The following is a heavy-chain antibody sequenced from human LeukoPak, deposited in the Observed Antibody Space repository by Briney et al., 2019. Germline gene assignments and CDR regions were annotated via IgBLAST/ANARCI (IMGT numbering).Heavy chain of an antibody. CDR2: INHSGST. V-gene: IGHV4-34*01. CDR3: ARGPSSSWYPRFDY. D-gene: IGHD6-13*01. Sequence: SETLSLTCAVYGVSFSGYYWSWIRQPPGKGLEWIGEINHSGSTNYNPSLKSRVTISVDTSKNQFSLKLSSVTAADTAVYYCARGPSSSWYPRFDYWGQGTLVTVSS. J-gene: IGHJ4*02. CDR1: GVSFSGYY.